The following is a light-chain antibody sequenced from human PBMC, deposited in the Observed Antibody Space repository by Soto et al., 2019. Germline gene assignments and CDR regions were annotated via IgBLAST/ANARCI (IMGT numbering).Light chain of an antibody. CDR2: WAS. V-gene: IGKV4-1*01. CDR3: QQYYSTPPMYT. Sequence: DIVMTQSPDSLAVSLGERATINCKSSQPVSSGSNNKYFLAWYQQKPEQPPNVLISWASTRESGVPDRFSGSGYGTDLPLTNSNLQAEDVALYYCQQYYSTPPMYTFGQGTKVEIK. J-gene: IGKJ2*01. CDR1: QPVSSGSNNKYF.